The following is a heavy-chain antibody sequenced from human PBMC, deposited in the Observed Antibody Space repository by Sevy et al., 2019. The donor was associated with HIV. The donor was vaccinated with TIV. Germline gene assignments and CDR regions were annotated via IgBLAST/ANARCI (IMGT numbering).Heavy chain of an antibody. CDR1: GFTFSTYS. CDR3: ARAYSGGWPQGAWTDY. D-gene: IGHD6-19*01. CDR2: ISRSSRTI. V-gene: IGHV3-48*01. J-gene: IGHJ4*02. Sequence: GGSLRLSCAASGFTFSTYSMNWVRQAPGKGLEWVSYISRSSRTIYYADSVGGRFTISRDNAKNSLSLQINSLRADDTAVYYCARAYSGGWPQGAWTDYWGQGTLVTVSS.